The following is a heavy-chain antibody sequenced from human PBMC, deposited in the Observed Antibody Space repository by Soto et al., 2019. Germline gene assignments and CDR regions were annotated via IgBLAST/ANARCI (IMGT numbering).Heavy chain of an antibody. CDR3: ARDDRVAATGFYFDS. CDR1: EFTFRSYW. D-gene: IGHD2-15*01. CDR2: IKEDGSEK. J-gene: IGHJ4*02. Sequence: PGGSLRLSCAASEFTFRSYWMSWFRQAPGKGLEWVGNIKEDGSEKYYADSVKGRFTISRDNAKNSLYLQMNSLRAEDTAVYYCARDDRVAATGFYFDSWGQGTLVTVS. V-gene: IGHV3-7*05.